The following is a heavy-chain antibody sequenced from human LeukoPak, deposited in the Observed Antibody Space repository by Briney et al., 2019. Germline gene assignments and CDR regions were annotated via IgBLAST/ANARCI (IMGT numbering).Heavy chain of an antibody. CDR1: GGSISSYY. V-gene: IGHV4-59*08. Sequence: SETLSLTCTVSGGSISSYYWSWIRQPPGKGLEWIGYIYYSGSTNYNPSLKSRVTISVDTSKNQFSLKLSSVTAADAAVYYCARHRGSFARRVLFDYWGQGTLVTVSS. CDR3: ARHRGSFARRVLFDY. J-gene: IGHJ4*02. D-gene: IGHD1-26*01. CDR2: IYYSGST.